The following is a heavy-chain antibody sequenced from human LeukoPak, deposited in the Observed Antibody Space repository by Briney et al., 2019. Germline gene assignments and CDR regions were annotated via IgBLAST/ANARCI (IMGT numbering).Heavy chain of an antibody. CDR3: ARAMYYDFWSGYPNFDY. V-gene: IGHV4-39*07. CDR2: IYHSGST. CDR1: GGSVITRSNY. J-gene: IGHJ4*02. D-gene: IGHD3-3*01. Sequence: SETLSLTCTVSGGSVITRSNYWGWLRQPPGKGLEWIGSIYHSGSTYYNPSLKSRVTISVDTSKNQLSLKLSSVTAADTAVYYCARAMYYDFWSGYPNFDYWGQGTLVTVSS.